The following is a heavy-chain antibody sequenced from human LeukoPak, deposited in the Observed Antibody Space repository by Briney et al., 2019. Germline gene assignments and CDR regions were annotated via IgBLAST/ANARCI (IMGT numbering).Heavy chain of an antibody. D-gene: IGHD6-6*01. V-gene: IGHV1-2*02. CDR3: ARESIAAQLYYYYGMHV. CDR1: GYTFTGYY. Sequence: GASVKVSCKASGYTFTGYYMHWVRQAPGQGLEWMGWINPNSGGTNYAQKFQGRVTMTRDTSISTAYMELSRLRSDDTAVYYCARESIAAQLYYYYGMHVWGQGTTVTVSS. CDR2: INPNSGGT. J-gene: IGHJ6*02.